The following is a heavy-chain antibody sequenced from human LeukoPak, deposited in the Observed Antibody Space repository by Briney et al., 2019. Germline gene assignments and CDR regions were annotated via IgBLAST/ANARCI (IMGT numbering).Heavy chain of an antibody. CDR3: ARHLRGTTGTTVGSYYYYYMDV. Sequence: SETLSLTCTVSGGSISSYYWSWIRQPPGKGLEWIGYIYTSGSTNYNPSLKSRVTISVDTSKNQFSLKLSSVTAADTAVYYCARHLRGTTGTTVGSYYYYYMDVWGKGTRSPSP. CDR1: GGSISSYY. J-gene: IGHJ6*03. V-gene: IGHV4-4*09. D-gene: IGHD1-1*01. CDR2: IYTSGST.